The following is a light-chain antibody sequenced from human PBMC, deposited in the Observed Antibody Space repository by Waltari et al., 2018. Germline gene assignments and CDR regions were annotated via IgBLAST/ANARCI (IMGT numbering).Light chain of an antibody. J-gene: IGLJ1*01. Sequence: QSALTQPRSVSGSPGQSVTISCTGTRSDVGAYDYVSWYQQRPGKAPKLIIYDVTERTSGVPDRFSGYKSDNKASLTISGLQADDEADYYCCSYAGRYTNYVFGSGTKVTVL. CDR2: DVT. V-gene: IGLV2-11*01. CDR3: CSYAGRYTNYV. CDR1: RSDVGAYDY.